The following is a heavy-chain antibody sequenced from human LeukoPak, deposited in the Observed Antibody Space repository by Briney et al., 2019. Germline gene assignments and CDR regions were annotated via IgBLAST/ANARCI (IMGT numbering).Heavy chain of an antibody. CDR1: GYTFTNYG. V-gene: IGHV1-18*01. D-gene: IGHD2-2*01. Sequence: GASGKVSCTASGYTFTNYGVTWVRQAPGQGLEWRGWISGYNDKKYYAHKVQTRVAMTTDTSTNTAYMELWSLRSDDTAVYYCARVTARWDPFNVHCDDTRCSDGFDIWGQGTMVTVSS. CDR3: ARVTARWDPFNVHCDDTRCSDGFDI. CDR2: ISGYNDKK. J-gene: IGHJ3*02.